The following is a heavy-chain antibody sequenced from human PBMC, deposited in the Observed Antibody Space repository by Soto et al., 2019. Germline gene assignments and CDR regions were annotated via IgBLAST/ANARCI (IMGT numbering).Heavy chain of an antibody. CDR2: IYYSGST. CDR3: ARDQPPRHYYDSSGYYYEGDAFDI. D-gene: IGHD3-22*01. Sequence: QVQLQESGPGLVKPSQTLSLTCTVSGGSISSGAYYWSRIRQHPGKGLEWIGYIYYSGSTYYNPSLKSRVTISVDTSKNQFSLKLSSVTAADTAVYYCARDQPPRHYYDSSGYYYEGDAFDIWDQGTMVTVSS. J-gene: IGHJ3*02. CDR1: GGSISSGAYY. V-gene: IGHV4-31*03.